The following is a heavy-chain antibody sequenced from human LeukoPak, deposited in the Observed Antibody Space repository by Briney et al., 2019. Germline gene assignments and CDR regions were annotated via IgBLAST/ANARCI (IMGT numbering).Heavy chain of an antibody. CDR3: ARIRGLGQYYDSSGSLDY. CDR2: ISSSSSYI. J-gene: IGHJ4*02. D-gene: IGHD3-22*01. CDR1: GFTFSSYS. V-gene: IGHV3-21*01. Sequence: PGGSLRLSCAASGFTFSSYSMNWVRQAPGKGLEWVSSISSSSSYIYYADSVKGRFTISRDNAKNSLYLQMNSLRAEDTAVYYCARIRGLGQYYDSSGSLDYWGQGTLVTVSS.